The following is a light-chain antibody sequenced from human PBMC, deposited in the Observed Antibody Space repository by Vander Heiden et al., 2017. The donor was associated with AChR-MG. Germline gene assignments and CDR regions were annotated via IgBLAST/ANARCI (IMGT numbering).Light chain of an antibody. Sequence: DPVTITCRASQGISSFLAWYQHKPGKAPKLLIYAASTLQSGVPSRFSGSGSGTEFTLTISSLQPEDFATYYCQQLNSYPLTFGGGTKVEIK. V-gene: IGKV1-9*01. J-gene: IGKJ4*01. CDR2: AAS. CDR3: QQLNSYPLT. CDR1: QGISSF.